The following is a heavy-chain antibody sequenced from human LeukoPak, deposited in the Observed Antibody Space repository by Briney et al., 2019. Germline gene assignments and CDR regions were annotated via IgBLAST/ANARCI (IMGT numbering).Heavy chain of an antibody. Sequence: GGSLRLSCAASGFTFDDYAMHWVRQAPGKGLEWVSGISWNSGSIGYADSVKGRFTISRDNAKNTLYMQMNSLRAEDTAVYYCARVTHYFASGSLAIYYFDYWGQGTLATVSS. J-gene: IGHJ4*02. V-gene: IGHV3-9*01. D-gene: IGHD3-10*01. CDR3: ARVTHYFASGSLAIYYFDY. CDR1: GFTFDDYA. CDR2: ISWNSGSI.